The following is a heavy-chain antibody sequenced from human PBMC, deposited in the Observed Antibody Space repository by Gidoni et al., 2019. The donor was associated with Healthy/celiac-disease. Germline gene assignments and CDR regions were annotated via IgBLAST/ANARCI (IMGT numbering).Heavy chain of an antibody. CDR1: GFTFSSYA. V-gene: IGHV3-23*01. D-gene: IGHD5-18*01. J-gene: IGHJ3*02. Sequence: EVQLLESGGGLVQPGGSLRLSCAASGFTFSSYAMSWVRQAPGKGLEWVSAISGSGGSTYYADSVKGRFTISRDNSKNTLYLQMNSLRAEDTAVYYCAKDRRLLIQPTDAFDIWGQGTMVTVSS. CDR2: ISGSGGST. CDR3: AKDRRLLIQPTDAFDI.